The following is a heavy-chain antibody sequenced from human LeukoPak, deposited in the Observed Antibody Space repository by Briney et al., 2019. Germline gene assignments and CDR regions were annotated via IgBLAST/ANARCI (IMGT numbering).Heavy chain of an antibody. Sequence: GGSLRLSCTASGFTFGDYAVSWFRQAPGKGLEWVGFIRSKAYGGTTEYAASVKGRFTISRDDSKSIACLQMNSLKTEDTAVYYCTRADIVATDPDYWGQGTLVTVSS. V-gene: IGHV3-49*03. CDR2: IRSKAYGGTT. CDR3: TRADIVATDPDY. J-gene: IGHJ4*02. CDR1: GFTFGDYA. D-gene: IGHD5-12*01.